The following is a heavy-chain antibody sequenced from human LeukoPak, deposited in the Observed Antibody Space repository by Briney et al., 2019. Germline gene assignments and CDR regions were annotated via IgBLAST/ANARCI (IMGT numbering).Heavy chain of an antibody. Sequence: GASVKVSCKASGYTFTSYYMHWVRQAPGQGLEWMGIINPSGGSTSYAQKFQGRVTMTRDTSISTAYMELSRLRSDDTAVYYCARGGAYDFWSGYSFDPWGQGTLVTVSS. CDR1: GYTFTSYY. CDR2: INPSGGST. CDR3: ARGGAYDFWSGYSFDP. D-gene: IGHD3-3*01. J-gene: IGHJ5*02. V-gene: IGHV1-46*01.